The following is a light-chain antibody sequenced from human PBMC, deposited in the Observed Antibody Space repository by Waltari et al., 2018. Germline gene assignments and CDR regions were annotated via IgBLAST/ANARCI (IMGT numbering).Light chain of an antibody. Sequence: QTVVTQEPSLTVSPGGTVTLTCASSIGAVNSGYYPKWFQQKPGQAPRSLIYNTNNKHPWTPARFSGSLLGGKAALTLSSVQPEDEADYYCLLYFGGAHLVFGGGTKLTVL. CDR3: LLYFGGAHLV. CDR1: IGAVNSGYY. V-gene: IGLV7-43*01. CDR2: NTN. J-gene: IGLJ3*02.